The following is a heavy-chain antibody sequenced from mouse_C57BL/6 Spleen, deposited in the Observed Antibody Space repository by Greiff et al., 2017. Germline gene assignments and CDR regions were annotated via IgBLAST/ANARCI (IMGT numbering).Heavy chain of an antibody. D-gene: IGHD4-1*01. CDR3: ARRWDESDY. V-gene: IGHV1-61*01. J-gene: IGHJ2*01. CDR1: GYTFTSYW. CDR2: IYPSDSET. Sequence: QVQPQQPGAELVRPGSSVKLSCKASGYTFTSYWMDWVKQRPGQGLEWIGNIYPSDSETHYNQKFKDKATLTVDKSSSTAYMQLSSLTSEDSAVYYCARRWDESDYWGQGTTLTVSS.